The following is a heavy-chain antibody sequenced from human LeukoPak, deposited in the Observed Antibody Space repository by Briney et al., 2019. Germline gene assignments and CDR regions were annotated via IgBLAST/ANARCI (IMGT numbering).Heavy chain of an antibody. V-gene: IGHV4-59*08. CDR1: VASINSHF. CDR2: IYYTGSS. Sequence: SETLSLTSTVSVASINSHFWSSIRQPPGKGLEWVRSIYYTGSSNYNPSLESRVTISVDTSKHQFYIKISYVTAADTAVYYCERGRYYFDYWGQGPLAPVSS. CDR3: ERGRYYFDY. J-gene: IGHJ4*02.